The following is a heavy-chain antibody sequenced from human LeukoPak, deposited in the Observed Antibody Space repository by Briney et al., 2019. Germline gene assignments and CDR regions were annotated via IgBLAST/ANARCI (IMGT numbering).Heavy chain of an antibody. CDR3: ARAHSTSWYFDY. J-gene: IGHJ4*02. V-gene: IGHV3-7*05. D-gene: IGHD6-13*01. CDR2: IKEDGSEK. CDR1: GFXFSSYW. Sequence: GGSLRLSCAASGFXFSSYWISWVRQAPGKGLEWVANIKEDGSEKYYVDSVKGRFTISRDNAKNSLYLQMNSLRAEDTAVYYCARAHSTSWYFDYWGQGTLVTVSS.